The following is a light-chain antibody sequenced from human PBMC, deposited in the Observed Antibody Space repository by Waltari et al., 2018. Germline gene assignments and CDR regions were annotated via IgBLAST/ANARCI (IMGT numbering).Light chain of an antibody. CDR3: QQSYSTPHT. J-gene: IGKJ2*01. CDR2: AAS. Sequence: DIQMTQSPSSLSASVGDRVTITCRASQRISSYLNWYQQKPGKAPKLLIYAASSLQSGVPSSFSGSGSGTDFTRTISSLQPEDFANYYCQQSYSTPHTFGQGTKLEIK. V-gene: IGKV1-39*01. CDR1: QRISSY.